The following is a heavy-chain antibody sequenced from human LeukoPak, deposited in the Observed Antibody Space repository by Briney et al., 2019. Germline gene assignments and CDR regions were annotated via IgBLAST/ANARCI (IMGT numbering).Heavy chain of an antibody. Sequence: GRSLRLSCAASGFTFSSYSMNWVRQAPGKGLEWVSSISSSSYIYYADSVKGRFTISRDNAKNSLYLQMNSLRAEDTAVYYCARVPLRGLAPYYFDYWGQGTLVTVSS. CDR2: ISSSSYI. J-gene: IGHJ4*02. CDR1: GFTFSSYS. V-gene: IGHV3-21*01. D-gene: IGHD2-21*01. CDR3: ARVPLRGLAPYYFDY.